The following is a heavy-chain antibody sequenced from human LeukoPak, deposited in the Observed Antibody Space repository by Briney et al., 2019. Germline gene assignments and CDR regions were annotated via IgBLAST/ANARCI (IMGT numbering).Heavy chain of an antibody. Sequence: SQTLSLTCAISGDSVSSNSAAWNWIRQSPSRGLEWLGRTFYRSKWYNDYAVSVKSRITINPDTSKNQVSLQLNSVTPEDTAVYYRARETSFRYYDIWSGWDYWGQGTLVTVSP. CDR2: TFYRSKWYN. D-gene: IGHD3-3*01. V-gene: IGHV6-1*01. J-gene: IGHJ4*02. CDR1: GDSVSSNSAA. CDR3: ARETSFRYYDIWSGWDY.